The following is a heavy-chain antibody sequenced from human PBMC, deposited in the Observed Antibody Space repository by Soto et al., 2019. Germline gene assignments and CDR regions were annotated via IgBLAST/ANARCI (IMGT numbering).Heavy chain of an antibody. V-gene: IGHV1-18*04. CDR1: GYTFTSYG. Sequence: ASVKVSCKASGYTFTSYGISWVRQAPGQGLEWMGWISAYSGNTNYAQKLQGRVTMTTDTSTSTAYMELRSLRSDGTAVYYCAREYGSGSYYPGWFDPWGQGTLVTVSS. J-gene: IGHJ5*02. D-gene: IGHD3-10*01. CDR2: ISAYSGNT. CDR3: AREYGSGSYYPGWFDP.